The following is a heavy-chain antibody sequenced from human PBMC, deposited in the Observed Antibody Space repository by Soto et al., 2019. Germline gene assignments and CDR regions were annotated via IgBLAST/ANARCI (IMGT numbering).Heavy chain of an antibody. CDR1: GYNFASQW. J-gene: IGHJ4*02. CDR2: IYPGDSEA. D-gene: IGHD5-12*01. V-gene: IGHV5-51*01. CDR3: ATLVAKWVATN. Sequence: EVQLVQSGAEVKKPGESLRISCKASGYNFASQWIGWVRQLPGKGLEWVGIIYPGDSEARYSPSLQGQVTISADKSISTAYLHWSSLRASDTAIYFCATLVAKWVATNWGQGTLVTVSS.